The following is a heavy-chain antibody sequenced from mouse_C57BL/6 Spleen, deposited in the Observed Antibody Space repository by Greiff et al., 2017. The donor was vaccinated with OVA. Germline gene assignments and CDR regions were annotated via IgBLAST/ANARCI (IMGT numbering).Heavy chain of an antibody. D-gene: IGHD1-1*01. CDR1: GFTFSDYG. CDR2: ISSGSSTI. Sequence: EVQLVASWGGLVKPGGSLTLSCAASGFTFSDYGMHWVRQAPEKGLAWVSYISSGSSTIYYADTVKGRFTIYRENAKNTLFLQRTSLRSEDTAMDYCARTHYYGSSLDYWGQGTTLTVSS. J-gene: IGHJ2*01. CDR3: ARTHYYGSSLDY. V-gene: IGHV5-17*01.